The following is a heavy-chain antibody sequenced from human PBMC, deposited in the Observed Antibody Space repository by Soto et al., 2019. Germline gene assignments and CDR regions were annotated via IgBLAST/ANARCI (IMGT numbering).Heavy chain of an antibody. CDR3: ARGPMGGHDFWSGRLYYFDY. CDR2: IYYSGST. D-gene: IGHD3-3*01. V-gene: IGHV4-61*01. Sequence: SETLSVTCTVSGGSVSSGIYYWSWIRHPPGKGLEWIGYIYYSGSTNYNPSLKSRVTISVDTSKNQFSLKPSSVTAADTAVYYCARGPMGGHDFWSGRLYYFDYWGQGTLVTVSS. J-gene: IGHJ4*02. CDR1: GGSVSSGIYY.